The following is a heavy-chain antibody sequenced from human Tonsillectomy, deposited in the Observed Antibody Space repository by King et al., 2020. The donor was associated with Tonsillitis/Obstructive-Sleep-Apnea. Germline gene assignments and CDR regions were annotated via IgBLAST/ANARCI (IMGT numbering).Heavy chain of an antibody. CDR2: IFSNDEK. D-gene: IGHD3-3*01. CDR1: GFSLSNARMG. V-gene: IGHV2-26*01. Sequence: TLKESGPVLVKPTETLTLTCTVSGFSLSNARMGVSWIRQPPGKALEWLAHIFSNDEKSYSTSLKSRLTISKDTSKSQVVLTMPNMDPVDTATYYCARIRGDFWRGRDFDYWGQGTLVTVSS. J-gene: IGHJ4*02. CDR3: ARIRGDFWRGRDFDY.